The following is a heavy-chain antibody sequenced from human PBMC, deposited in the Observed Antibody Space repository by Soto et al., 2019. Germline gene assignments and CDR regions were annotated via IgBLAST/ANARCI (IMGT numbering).Heavy chain of an antibody. D-gene: IGHD2-2*01. CDR2: INAGNGNT. CDR1: GYTFTSYA. Sequence: ASVKVSCKASGYTFTSYAMHWVRQAPGQRLEWMGWINAGNGNTKYSQKFQGRVTITRDTSASTAYLQMNSLKTEDTTVYYCTRDRDIVLVPAPPRDWFNPGGRETLVTVSS. CDR3: TRDRDIVLVPAPPRDWFNP. J-gene: IGHJ5*02. V-gene: IGHV1-3*01.